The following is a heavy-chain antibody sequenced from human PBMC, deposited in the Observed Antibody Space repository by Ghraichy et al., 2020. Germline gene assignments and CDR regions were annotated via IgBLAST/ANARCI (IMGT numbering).Heavy chain of an antibody. Sequence: SETLSLTCAVYGGSFSGYYWSWIRQPPGKGLEWIGEINHSGSTNYNPSLKSRVTISVDTSKNQFSLKLSSVTAADTAVYYCARERFLEWLLGYGYYYGMDVWGQGTTVTVSS. J-gene: IGHJ6*02. CDR1: GGSFSGYY. D-gene: IGHD3-3*01. CDR3: ARERFLEWLLGYGYYYGMDV. CDR2: INHSGST. V-gene: IGHV4-34*01.